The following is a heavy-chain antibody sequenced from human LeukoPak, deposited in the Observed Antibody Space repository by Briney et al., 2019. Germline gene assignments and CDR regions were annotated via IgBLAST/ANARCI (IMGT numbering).Heavy chain of an antibody. D-gene: IGHD2-8*01. CDR1: GGSISSYY. J-gene: IGHJ6*03. CDR3: ARVARYCTNGVCPDYYFYYMDV. Sequence: PSETLSLTCTVSGGSISSYYWSWIRQPPGKGLEWIGYIYYSGSTNYNPSLKSRVTISVDTSKNQFSLKLNSVTAADTAVYYCARVARYCTNGVCPDYYFYYMDVWGKGTTVTVSS. CDR2: IYYSGST. V-gene: IGHV4-59*01.